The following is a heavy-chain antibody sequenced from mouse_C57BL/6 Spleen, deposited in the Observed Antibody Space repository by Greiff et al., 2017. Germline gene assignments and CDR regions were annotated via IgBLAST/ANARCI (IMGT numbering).Heavy chain of an antibody. CDR2: IHPNSGST. V-gene: IGHV1-64*01. CDR1: GYTFTSYW. J-gene: IGHJ3*01. Sequence: QVQLQQPGAELVKPGASVKLSCKASGYTFTSYWMHWVKQRPGQGLEWIGMIHPNSGSTNYNEKFKSKATLTVDKSSSTAYMQLSSLTSEDSAVCYCAGEGGGLAYWGQGTLVTVSA. CDR3: AGEGGGLAY.